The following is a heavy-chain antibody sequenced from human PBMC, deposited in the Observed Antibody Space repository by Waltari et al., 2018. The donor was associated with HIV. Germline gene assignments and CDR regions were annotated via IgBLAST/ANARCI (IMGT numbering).Heavy chain of an antibody. CDR3: ARDGYSGSSGYYYGMDV. Sequence: QVQLQESGPGLVKPSETLSLTCAVSGYSISSGSYWGWIRQPPGKGLEWIGSIYHGGGTYSNPSLKRRVTRSVDTSNSQFSLKLSSVTAADTAVYYCARDGYSGSSGYYYGMDVWGQGTTVTVSS. CDR2: IYHGGGT. CDR1: GYSISSGSY. V-gene: IGHV4-38-2*02. J-gene: IGHJ6*02. D-gene: IGHD1-26*01.